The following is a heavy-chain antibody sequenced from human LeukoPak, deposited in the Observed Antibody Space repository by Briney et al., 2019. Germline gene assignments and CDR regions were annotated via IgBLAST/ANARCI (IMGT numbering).Heavy chain of an antibody. V-gene: IGHV3-23*01. CDR3: ARGLTDYYDFWSGYYTGIYFDY. CDR2: ISGSGGST. CDR1: GFTFSSYA. D-gene: IGHD3-3*01. Sequence: GGSLRLSCAASGFTFSSYAMSWVRQAPGKGLEWVSAISGSGGSTYYADSVKGRFTISRDNSKNTLYLKMNSLRAEDTAVYYCARGLTDYYDFWSGYYTGIYFDYWGQGTLVTVSS. J-gene: IGHJ4*02.